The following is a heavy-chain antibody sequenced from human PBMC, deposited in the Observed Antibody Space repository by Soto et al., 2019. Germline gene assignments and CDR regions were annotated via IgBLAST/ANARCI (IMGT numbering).Heavy chain of an antibody. V-gene: IGHV3-9*01. CDR3: AKDPPSSSWSADFDY. CDR2: ISWSSGTI. D-gene: IGHD6-13*01. CDR1: GFTFDDYA. Sequence: EVQLVESGGNLVQPGRSLRLSCAASGFTFDDYAMHWVRQAPGKGLEWVSGISWSSGTISYADSVKGRFTISRDNAKNSLYLQMNSLRAEDTALYYCAKDPPSSSWSADFDYWGQGTLVTVSS. J-gene: IGHJ4*02.